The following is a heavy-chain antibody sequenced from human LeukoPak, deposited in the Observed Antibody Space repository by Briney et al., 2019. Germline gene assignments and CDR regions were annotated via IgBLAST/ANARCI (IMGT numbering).Heavy chain of an antibody. V-gene: IGHV1-8*03. CDR2: MNPNSGNT. J-gene: IGHJ3*02. CDR3: AREYSSSAGVAFDI. D-gene: IGHD6-13*01. Sequence: ASVKVSCKASGYTFTSYDIDWVRQATGQGLEWMGWMNPNSGNTGYAQKFQGRVTITRNTSISTAYMELSSLRSEDTAVYYCAREYSSSAGVAFDIWGQGTMVTVSS. CDR1: GYTFTSYD.